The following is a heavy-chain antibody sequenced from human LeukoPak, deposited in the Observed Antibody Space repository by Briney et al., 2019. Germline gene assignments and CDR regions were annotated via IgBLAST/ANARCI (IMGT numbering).Heavy chain of an antibody. Sequence: GGSLRLSCAASGFTFSSYWMNWVRQAPGKGLDWVSYISSSSGTIYYADSVKGRFTISRDNAKNSLYLQMNSLRAEDTAVYYCARDPDFWGQGILVTVSS. CDR1: GFTFSSYW. CDR2: ISSSSGTI. J-gene: IGHJ4*02. V-gene: IGHV3-48*01. CDR3: ARDPDF.